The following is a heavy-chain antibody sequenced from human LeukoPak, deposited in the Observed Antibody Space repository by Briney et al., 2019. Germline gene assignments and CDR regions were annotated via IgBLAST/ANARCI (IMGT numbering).Heavy chain of an antibody. CDR3: ARHAGYCTNGVCYTLRFDY. D-gene: IGHD2-8*01. V-gene: IGHV4-34*01. Sequence: SETLSLTCAVYGGSFSEYYWSWIRQRPGKGLEGSGEIYQRGSTIHTPSLKSRVTISVDTSKNQFSLKLSSVPAADTAVYYCARHAGYCTNGVCYTLRFDYWGQGTLVTVSS. J-gene: IGHJ4*02. CDR2: IYQRGST. CDR1: GGSFSEYY.